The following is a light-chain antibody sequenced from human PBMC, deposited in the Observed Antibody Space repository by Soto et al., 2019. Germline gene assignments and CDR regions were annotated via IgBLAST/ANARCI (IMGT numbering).Light chain of an antibody. CDR1: QSVSSNY. Sequence: EIVLTQSPGTLSLSPCERATLSSSASQSVSSNYFAWYQQKPGQAPRLLIYGVSSRATGIPDRFSGSGSGTDFTLTISRLEPEDFAVYYCEQYGSSPRTFGQGTKVDIK. CDR2: GVS. V-gene: IGKV3-20*01. J-gene: IGKJ1*01. CDR3: EQYGSSPRT.